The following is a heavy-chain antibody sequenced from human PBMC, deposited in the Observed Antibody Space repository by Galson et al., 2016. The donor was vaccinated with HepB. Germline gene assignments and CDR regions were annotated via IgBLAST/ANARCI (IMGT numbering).Heavy chain of an antibody. CDR1: GYSSTNYY. CDR2: INPSGGST. CDR3: ARDRGYYSHFDS. V-gene: IGHV1-46*01. D-gene: IGHD1-26*01. J-gene: IGHJ4*02. Sequence: SVKVSCKASGYSSTNYYIHWLRRAPGEGLEWVGIINPSGGSTGYAQKFQGRVTMTRDTSTSIVYMDLTSLRSEDTAVYYCARDRGYYSHFDSWGQGTLVTVSS.